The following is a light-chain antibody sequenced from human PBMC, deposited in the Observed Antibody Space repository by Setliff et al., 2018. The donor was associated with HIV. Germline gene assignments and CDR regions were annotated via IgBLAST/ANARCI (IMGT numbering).Light chain of an antibody. V-gene: IGLV2-11*01. CDR1: SSDVGNYDL. CDR3: CSYAGSYTYV. J-gene: IGLJ1*01. CDR2: DVG. Sequence: ALTQPASVSRSPEQSITISCTGTSSDVGNYDLVSWYHHPPGKAPKLMIYDVGKRPSGVPDRFSGSKSGNTASLTISGLQAEDEADYYCCSYAGSYTYVFGTGTKVTVL.